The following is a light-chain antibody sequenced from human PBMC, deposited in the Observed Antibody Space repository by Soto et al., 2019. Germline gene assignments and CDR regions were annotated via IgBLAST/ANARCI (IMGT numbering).Light chain of an antibody. CDR2: VPF. V-gene: IGKV3-20*01. CDR3: LQYDTSPPRYT. J-gene: IGKJ2*01. Sequence: EVVLTQSPGTLSLFPGERATLSCRASQSVSSRYLDWYQQKPGQAPRLLIFVPFSRATGIPDRFSGSGSGTDFTLTISSLEPEDFAVYYCLQYDTSPPRYTFGQGTKLEIK. CDR1: QSVSSRY.